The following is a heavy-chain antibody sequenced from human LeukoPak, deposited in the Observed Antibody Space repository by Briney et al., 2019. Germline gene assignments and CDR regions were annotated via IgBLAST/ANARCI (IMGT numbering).Heavy chain of an antibody. CDR3: ARGRYYYDSSGRYYFDY. CDR1: GFTFDDYG. CDR2: IKWNGAST. V-gene: IGHV3-20*04. Sequence: GGSLRLSCAASGFTFDDYGMSSVRQAPGKGLEWVSGIKWNGASTGYADSVKGRFTISRDNAKNSLYLQMNSLRAEDTAVYYCARGRYYYDSSGRYYFDYWGQGTLVTVSS. J-gene: IGHJ4*02. D-gene: IGHD3-22*01.